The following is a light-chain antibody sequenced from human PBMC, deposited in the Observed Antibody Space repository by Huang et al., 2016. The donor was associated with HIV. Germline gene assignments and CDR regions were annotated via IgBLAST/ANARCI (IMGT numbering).Light chain of an antibody. V-gene: IGKV1-27*01. CDR1: QAISNY. CDR2: GAS. Sequence: DIQMTQSPPSLSAFVGDRVTITCRASQAISNYLAWYQQTPGKVPKLLIYGASTLQSGGPSRFSGSGSGTEFTLTISSLQPEDVAVYFCQKYDSAPRTFGQGTRVEIK. J-gene: IGKJ1*01. CDR3: QKYDSAPRT.